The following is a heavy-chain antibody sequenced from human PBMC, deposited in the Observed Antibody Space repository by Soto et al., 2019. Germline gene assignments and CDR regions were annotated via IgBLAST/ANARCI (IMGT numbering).Heavy chain of an antibody. Sequence: QVQLVQSGAEVKKPGASVKLSCTASAYTFTRYDINWVRQATGQGLEWLGWMNPNSGNTGYAQKFQGRVTMTRDTSINTAYMELTSLLSEDTALYYCATSRAENSYFAFDYGGQGILVSVSS. J-gene: IGHJ4*02. CDR1: AYTFTRYD. V-gene: IGHV1-8*01. D-gene: IGHD3-10*01. CDR2: MNPNSGNT. CDR3: ATSRAENSYFAFDY.